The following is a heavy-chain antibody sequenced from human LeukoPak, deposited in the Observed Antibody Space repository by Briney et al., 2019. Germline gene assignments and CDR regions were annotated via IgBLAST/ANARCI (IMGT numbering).Heavy chain of an antibody. D-gene: IGHD1-7*01. CDR1: GGSFSGYY. V-gene: IGHV4-34*01. Sequence: PSETLSLTCAVYGGSFSGYYWSWIRQPPGKGLEWIGEINHSGSTNYNPSLKSRVTMSVDTSKNQFSLKLSSVTAADTAVYYCAVRTGTTEYYFDYWGQGTLVTVSS. CDR2: INHSGST. J-gene: IGHJ4*02. CDR3: AVRTGTTEYYFDY.